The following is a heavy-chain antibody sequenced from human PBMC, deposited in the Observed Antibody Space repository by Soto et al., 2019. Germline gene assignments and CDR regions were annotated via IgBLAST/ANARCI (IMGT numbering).Heavy chain of an antibody. CDR1: GFTFSSYG. D-gene: IGHD1-26*01. CDR2: ISYDGSNK. J-gene: IGHJ4*02. Sequence: AGGSLRLSCAASGFTFSSYGMHWVRQAPGKGLEWVAVISYDGSNKYYADSVKGRFTISRDNSKNTLYLQMNSLRAEDMAVYYCAKDRRRGSYYFDYWGQGTLVTVSS. V-gene: IGHV3-30*18. CDR3: AKDRRRGSYYFDY.